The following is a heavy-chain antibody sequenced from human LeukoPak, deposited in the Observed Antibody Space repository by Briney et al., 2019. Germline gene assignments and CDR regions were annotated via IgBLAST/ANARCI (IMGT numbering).Heavy chain of an antibody. CDR3: ATLTGGDDAFDI. J-gene: IGHJ3*02. D-gene: IGHD4-23*01. V-gene: IGHV4-34*01. CDR1: GGSFSGYY. CDR2: INHSGST. Sequence: PSETLSLTCAVYGGSFSGYYWSWIRQPPGKGLEWIGEINHSGSTNYNPSLKSRVTILVDTSKNQFSLKLNSVTPAGTAVYYCATLTGGDDAFDIWGQGTMVTVSS.